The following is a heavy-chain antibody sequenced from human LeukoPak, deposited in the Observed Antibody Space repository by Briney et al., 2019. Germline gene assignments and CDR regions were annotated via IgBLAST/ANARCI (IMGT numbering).Heavy chain of an antibody. V-gene: IGHV3-48*01. CDR3: ARDLDPLNY. Sequence: PGGSLRLSCAASGFTFSGYNLNWVRQAPGKGLEWVSYISSSGSTIYYADSVKGRFTISRDNAKNSLLLQVNSLRAEDTAVYYCARDLDPLNYWGQGTLVTVSS. CDR1: GFTFSGYN. D-gene: IGHD3/OR15-3a*01. J-gene: IGHJ4*02. CDR2: ISSSGSTI.